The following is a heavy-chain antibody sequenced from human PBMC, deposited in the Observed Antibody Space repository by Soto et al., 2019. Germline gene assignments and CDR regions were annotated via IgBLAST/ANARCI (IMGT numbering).Heavy chain of an antibody. CDR3: VAVDIGDY. CDR1: GYTFTSYA. D-gene: IGHD5-12*01. V-gene: IGHV1-3*01. CDR2: INGGNGNT. Sequence: QVQLVQSGAEVKKPGASVKVSCKASGYTFTSYAIHWVRQAPGQRLEWMGWINGGNGNTKYLQNFQGRVTITRDTSASTAYMELSSLRSEDTAVYYCVAVDIGDYCGQGTLVTVSS. J-gene: IGHJ4*02.